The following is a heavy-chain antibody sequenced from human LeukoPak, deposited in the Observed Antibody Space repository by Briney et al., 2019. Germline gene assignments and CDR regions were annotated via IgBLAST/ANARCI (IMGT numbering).Heavy chain of an antibody. J-gene: IGHJ4*02. CDR3: ARVGGPTSPILGGYFDY. CDR2: IYYSGST. V-gene: IGHV4-59*12. D-gene: IGHD1-26*01. Sequence: SETLSLTCTVSGGSISSYYWSWIRQPPGKGLEWIGYIYYSGSTNYNPSLKSRVTMSVDTSKNQFSLKLSSVTAADTAVYYCARVGGPTSPILGGYFDYWGQGTLVTVSS. CDR1: GGSISSYY.